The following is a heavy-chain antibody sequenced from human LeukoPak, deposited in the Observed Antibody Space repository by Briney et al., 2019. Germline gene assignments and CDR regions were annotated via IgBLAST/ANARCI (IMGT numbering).Heavy chain of an antibody. CDR1: GYTFTSYY. Sequence: ASVKVSCKASGYTFTSYYMHWVRQAPGQGLEWMGIINPSGGSTSYAQKFQGRVTITADKSTSTAYMELSSLRSEDTAVYYCARVRTTLYYYGSGSYSYYFDYWGQGTLVTVSS. D-gene: IGHD3-10*01. V-gene: IGHV1-46*01. CDR2: INPSGGST. CDR3: ARVRTTLYYYGSGSYSYYFDY. J-gene: IGHJ4*02.